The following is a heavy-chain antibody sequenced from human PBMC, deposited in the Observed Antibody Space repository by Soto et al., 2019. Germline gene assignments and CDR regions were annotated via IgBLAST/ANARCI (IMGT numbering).Heavy chain of an antibody. Sequence: ASLKVSCKASGYTFSRYGISWVRQAPGQGLEWMGWISTYNENTKYAQKFQGRVTMTTDTSTSTAYMELRSLTSDDTAMYYCEREGFCCSGCCALYFHDFSGKDVWGQGAAVTVAS. CDR3: EREGFCCSGCCALYFHDFSGKDV. V-gene: IGHV1-18*01. CDR1: GYTFSRYG. J-gene: IGHJ6*02. D-gene: IGHD2-2*01. CDR2: ISTYNENT.